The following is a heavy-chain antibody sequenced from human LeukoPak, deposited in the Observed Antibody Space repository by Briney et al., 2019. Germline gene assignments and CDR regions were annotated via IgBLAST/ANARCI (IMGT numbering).Heavy chain of an antibody. Sequence: GGSLRLSCAASRFTFSDYYMSWIRQAPGKGLEWVSYISSSGNTIYCADSVKGRFTISRDNAKNSLYLQMNSLRAEDTAVYYCAREAVVAGTGDYYYYYYMDVWGKGTTVTVSS. CDR1: RFTFSDYY. CDR3: AREAVVAGTGDYYYYYYMDV. CDR2: ISSSGNTI. V-gene: IGHV3-11*01. D-gene: IGHD6-19*01. J-gene: IGHJ6*03.